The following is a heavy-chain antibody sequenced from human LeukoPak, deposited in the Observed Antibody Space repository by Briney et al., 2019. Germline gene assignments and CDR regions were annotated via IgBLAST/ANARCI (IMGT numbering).Heavy chain of an antibody. Sequence: GESLKISCKGSGYSFTSHWIGWVRQMPGKGLEWMGIIYPGDSDTRYSPSFQGQVTISADKSISTAYLQWSSLKASDTAMYYCARRRYYDSSGYYLLDYWGQGTLVTVSS. CDR1: GYSFTSHW. CDR2: IYPGDSDT. D-gene: IGHD3-22*01. J-gene: IGHJ4*02. CDR3: ARRRYYDSSGYYLLDY. V-gene: IGHV5-51*01.